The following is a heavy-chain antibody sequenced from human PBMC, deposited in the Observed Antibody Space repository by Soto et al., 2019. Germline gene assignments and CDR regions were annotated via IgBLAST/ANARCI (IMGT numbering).Heavy chain of an antibody. D-gene: IGHD4-17*01. V-gene: IGHV3-48*03. Sequence: EAQLVESGGGLVQPGGSLRLSCAAFGFTLSSYEMDWVRQAPGKGLEWVSHISRSGSPIYYADSVKGRFTISRDNAKNPVYLQMTSLRAEAPSIYLCAGVNIDYLIAALDIWGHGTM. CDR3: AGVNIDYLIAALDI. J-gene: IGHJ3*02. CDR2: ISRSGSPI. CDR1: GFTLSSYE.